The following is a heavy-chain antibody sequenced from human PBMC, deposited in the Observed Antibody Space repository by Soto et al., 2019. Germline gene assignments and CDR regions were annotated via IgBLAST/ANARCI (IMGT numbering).Heavy chain of an antibody. V-gene: IGHV3-66*01. CDR2: IYSGGST. Sequence: PGGSLRLSCAASGFTVSSNYMSWVRQAPGKGLEWVSVIYSGGSTYYADSVKGRFTISRDNSKNTLYLQMNSLRAEDTAVYYCAREKLTMVRGTVYGMDVWGQGTTVTVSS. CDR1: GFTVSSNY. J-gene: IGHJ6*02. D-gene: IGHD3-10*01. CDR3: AREKLTMVRGTVYGMDV.